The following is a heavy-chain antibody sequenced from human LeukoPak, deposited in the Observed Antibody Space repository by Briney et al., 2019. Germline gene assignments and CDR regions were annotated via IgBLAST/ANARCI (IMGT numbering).Heavy chain of an antibody. CDR2: ISGSGGST. J-gene: IGHJ4*02. V-gene: IGHV3-23*01. CDR3: ARGSYSTVPELFDY. Sequence: GGSLRLSCAASGFTFSSYAMSWVRQAPGKGLEWVSAISGSGGSTYYADSVKGRFTISRDNSKNTLYPQMNSLRAEDTAVYYCARGSYSTVPELFDYWGQGTLVTVSS. D-gene: IGHD4-11*01. CDR1: GFTFSSYA.